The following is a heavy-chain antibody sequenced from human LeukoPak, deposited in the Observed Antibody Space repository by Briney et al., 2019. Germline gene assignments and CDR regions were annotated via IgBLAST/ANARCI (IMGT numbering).Heavy chain of an antibody. CDR2: MSPNSGDT. V-gene: IGHV1-8*01. CDR1: GYTFTSYD. J-gene: IGHJ4*02. Sequence: ASVKVSCKASGYTFTSYDINWVRQATGQGLEWMGWMSPNSGDTGYAQKFQGRVTMTRSTSISTAYMELSSLRSEDTAVYYCARDRRKSSSWPPTHFDYWGQGTLVTVSS. CDR3: ARDRRKSSSWPPTHFDY. D-gene: IGHD6-13*01.